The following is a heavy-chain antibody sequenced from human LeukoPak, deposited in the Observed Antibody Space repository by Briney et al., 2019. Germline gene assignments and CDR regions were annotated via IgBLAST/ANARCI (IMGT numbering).Heavy chain of an antibody. CDR1: EYSFTSYW. V-gene: IGHV5-51*01. CDR3: ARQVEMVRGVIIVDY. D-gene: IGHD3-10*01. CDR2: IYPGDSDT. Sequence: GESLKISCKGSEYSFTSYWSGWVRQMPGKGLEWMGIIYPGDSDTRYSPSFQGQVTISADKSISTAYLQWSSLKASDTAMYYCARQVEMVRGVIIVDYWGQGTLFTVSS. J-gene: IGHJ4*02.